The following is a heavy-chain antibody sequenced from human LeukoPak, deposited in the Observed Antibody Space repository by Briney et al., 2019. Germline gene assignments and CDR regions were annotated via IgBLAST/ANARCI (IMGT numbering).Heavy chain of an antibody. J-gene: IGHJ4*02. CDR2: MNPNSGNT. D-gene: IGHD3-16*02. CDR1: GYTFTSYD. V-gene: IGHV1-8*01. CDR3: ARTRKGREILGSRLGELSLGYY. Sequence: ASVKVSCKASGYTFTSYDINWVRQATGQGLEWMGWMNPNSGNTGYAQKFQGRVTMTRNTSISTAYMELGSLRSEDTAVYYCARTRKGREILGSRLGELSLGYYWGQGTLVTVSS.